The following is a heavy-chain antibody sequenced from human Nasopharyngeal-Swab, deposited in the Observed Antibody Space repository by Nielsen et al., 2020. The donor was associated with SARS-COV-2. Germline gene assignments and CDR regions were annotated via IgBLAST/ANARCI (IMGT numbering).Heavy chain of an antibody. CDR3: ARSISILEWLSAIDY. CDR2: ISSSSSYI. V-gene: IGHV3-21*01. J-gene: IGHJ4*02. D-gene: IGHD3-3*01. CDR1: GFTFSSYS. Sequence: GESLKISCAASGFTFSSYSMNWVRQAPGKGLEWVSSISSSSSYIYYADSVKGRFTISRDNAKNSLYLQMNSLRAEDTAVYYFARSISILEWLSAIDYWGQGTLVTVSS.